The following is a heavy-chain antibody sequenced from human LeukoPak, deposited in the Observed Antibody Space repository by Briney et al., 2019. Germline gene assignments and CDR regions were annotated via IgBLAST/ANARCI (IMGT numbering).Heavy chain of an antibody. D-gene: IGHD3-22*01. CDR1: GGSFSGYY. CDR3: ARPRGSGYYYYYYGMDV. Sequence: SETLSLTCAVYGGSFSGYYWSWIRQPPGKGLEWIGEINHSGSTNYNPSLKSRVTISVDTSKNQFSLKLSSATAADTAVYYCARPRGSGYYYYYYGMDVWGQGTTVAVSS. V-gene: IGHV4-34*01. J-gene: IGHJ6*02. CDR2: INHSGST.